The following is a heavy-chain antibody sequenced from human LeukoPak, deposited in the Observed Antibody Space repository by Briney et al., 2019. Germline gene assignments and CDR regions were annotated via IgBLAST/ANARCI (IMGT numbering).Heavy chain of an antibody. D-gene: IGHD2-15*01. J-gene: IGHJ4*02. Sequence: ASVKVSCKASGYTFTGYYMHWVRQAPGQGLEWMGRINPNSGGTNYAQKFQGRVTMTRDTSISTAYMELSRLRSDDTAVYYCARVGGCSGGSCPNYFDYRGQGTLVTVSS. V-gene: IGHV1-2*06. CDR2: INPNSGGT. CDR1: GYTFTGYY. CDR3: ARVGGCSGGSCPNYFDY.